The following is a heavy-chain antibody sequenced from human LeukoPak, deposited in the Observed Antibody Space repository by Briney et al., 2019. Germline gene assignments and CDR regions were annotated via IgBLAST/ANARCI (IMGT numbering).Heavy chain of an antibody. Sequence: PGGSLRLSCAASGFTFSSYSMNWVRQAPGKGLEWVSSISSSSSYIYYADSVKGRFTISRDNAKNSLYLQMNSLSAEDTAVYYGARAPMVRGVSSYGMDVWGKGTTVTVSS. CDR2: ISSSSSYI. CDR3: ARAPMVRGVSSYGMDV. J-gene: IGHJ6*04. D-gene: IGHD3-10*01. CDR1: GFTFSSYS. V-gene: IGHV3-21*01.